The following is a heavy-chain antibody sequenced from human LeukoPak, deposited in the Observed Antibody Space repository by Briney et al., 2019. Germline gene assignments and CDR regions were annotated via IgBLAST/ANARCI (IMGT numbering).Heavy chain of an antibody. CDR1: GFTFSAYW. Sequence: GGSLRLSCAASGFTFSAYWMSWVRQAPGKGLEWVAHIKGDGSEKYSVGSVRGRFTISRDNAKSSLYLQMNSLRAEDTALYYCARGGFGYVYFDYWGQGSLVTVSS. V-gene: IGHV3-7*01. CDR2: IKGDGSEK. D-gene: IGHD2-8*01. CDR3: ARGGFGYVYFDY. J-gene: IGHJ4*02.